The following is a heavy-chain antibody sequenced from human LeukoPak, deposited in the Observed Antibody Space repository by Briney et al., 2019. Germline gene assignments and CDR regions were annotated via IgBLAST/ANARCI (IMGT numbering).Heavy chain of an antibody. CDR3: TTAVDYSSPYYYYMDV. CDR1: GLTFSGSW. Sequence: GGSLRLSCAVSGLTFSGSWITWIRQAPGKGLEWVASMKPDGSESWYVDSVKGRFTISRDNAKNTLYLQMNSLKTEDTAVYYCTTAVDYSSPYYYYMDVWGKGTTVTVSS. D-gene: IGHD4-11*01. J-gene: IGHJ6*03. V-gene: IGHV3-7*03. CDR2: MKPDGSES.